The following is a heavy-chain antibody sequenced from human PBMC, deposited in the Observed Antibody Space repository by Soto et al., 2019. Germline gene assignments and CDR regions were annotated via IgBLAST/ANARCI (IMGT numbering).Heavy chain of an antibody. V-gene: IGHV1-69*06. D-gene: IGHD3-10*01. CDR1: GGTFSSYA. CDR2: IIPIFGTA. Sequence: SVKVSCKASGGTFSSYAISWVRQAPGQGLEWMGGIIPIFGTANYAQKFQGRVTITADKSTSTAYMELSRLRSEDTAVYYCARGPTYYYGSGSEIDPWGQGTLVTVSS. CDR3: ARGPTYYYGSGSEIDP. J-gene: IGHJ5*02.